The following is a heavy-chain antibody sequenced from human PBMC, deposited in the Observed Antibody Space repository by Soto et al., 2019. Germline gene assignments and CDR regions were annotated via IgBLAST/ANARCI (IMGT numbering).Heavy chain of an antibody. V-gene: IGHV4-59*01. CDR2: MSFVGRT. CDR1: GGSITTYY. D-gene: IGHD1-26*01. J-gene: IGHJ4*02. Sequence: SETLSLTCTVSGGSITTYYWSWIRQPPGKRLQWIGYMSFVGRTDYNPSLKSRVTISGDTSKNQFSLNLTSVTAADTAVYFCARVGATAEFDNWGRGSLVTVSS. CDR3: ARVGATAEFDN.